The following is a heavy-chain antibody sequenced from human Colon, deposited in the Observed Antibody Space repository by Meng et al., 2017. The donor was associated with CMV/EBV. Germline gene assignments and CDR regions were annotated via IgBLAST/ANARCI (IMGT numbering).Heavy chain of an antibody. CDR1: GYTFTNFG. Sequence: QVQLGQSGAEVKKPGASVKVSCKTSGYTFTNFGISWVRQAPGQGLEWMAYISPYNGDTNYAQRFQGRVALTTDTSTSTVYMELGSLTSDDTAMYYCARELARGGYWGQGTLVTGSS. CDR2: ISPYNGDT. V-gene: IGHV1-18*01. CDR3: ARELARGGY. J-gene: IGHJ4*02.